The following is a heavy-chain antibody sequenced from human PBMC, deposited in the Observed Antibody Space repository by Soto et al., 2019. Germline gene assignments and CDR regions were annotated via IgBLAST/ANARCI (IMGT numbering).Heavy chain of an antibody. J-gene: IGHJ4*02. CDR3: AHFSFDYGGGESFDY. CDR1: GFSLSTSGVG. V-gene: IGHV2-5*02. Sequence: QITLKESGPTLVKPTQTLTLTCTFSGFSLSTSGVGVGWIRQPPGKALEWLALIYWDDDKRYSPSLKSRLTITKNTSKNQVVLTMSNMDPVDTATYYCAHFSFDYGGGESFDYWGQGTLVTVSS. CDR2: IYWDDDK. D-gene: IGHD4-17*01.